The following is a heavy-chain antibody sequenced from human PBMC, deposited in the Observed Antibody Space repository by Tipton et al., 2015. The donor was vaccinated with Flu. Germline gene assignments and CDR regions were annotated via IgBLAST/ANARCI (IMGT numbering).Heavy chain of an antibody. CDR3: ARDPPLVVMVSVKSGMDV. V-gene: IGHV1-18*01. CDR1: GYTFTSYA. CDR2: ISAYNGDT. J-gene: IGHJ6*02. Sequence: QLVQSGAEVKKPGASVRVSCKTSGYTFTSYAISWVRQAPGQGLEWMGWISAYNGDTNYAQKVQDRVTMTTDTSTRTAYMELRSLRSDETAVYYCARDPPLVVMVSVKSGMDVWGQGTTVPVSS. D-gene: IGHD2-15*01.